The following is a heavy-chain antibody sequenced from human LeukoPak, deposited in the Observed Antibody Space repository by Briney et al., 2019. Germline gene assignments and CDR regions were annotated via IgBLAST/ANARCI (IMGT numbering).Heavy chain of an antibody. Sequence: PGGSLRLSCAASGFTFSNYAMSWVRQAPGKGLEWVARIRSKTEGETKEYAASVKGRFTISRDDSRSRLYLQMNSLKTEDTAVYYCATGVVTGTSRWGQGTLVTVSS. CDR1: GFTFSNYA. CDR3: ATGVVTGTSR. CDR2: IRSKTEGETK. J-gene: IGHJ4*02. V-gene: IGHV3-15*01. D-gene: IGHD1-1*01.